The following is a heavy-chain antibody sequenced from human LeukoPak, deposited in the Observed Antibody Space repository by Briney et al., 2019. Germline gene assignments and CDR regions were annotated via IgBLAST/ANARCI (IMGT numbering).Heavy chain of an antibody. V-gene: IGHV1-2*06. CDR2: INPNSGGT. CDR1: GYTLTGYY. CDR3: AAMTTVTYDNYYYYMDV. J-gene: IGHJ6*03. D-gene: IGHD4-17*01. Sequence: ASVMVSCKASGYTLTGYYMHWVRQAPGQGLEWMGRINPNSGGTNYAQKFQGRVTMTRDTSISTAYMELSRLRSDDTAVYYCAAMTTVTYDNYYYYMDVWGKGTTVTVSS.